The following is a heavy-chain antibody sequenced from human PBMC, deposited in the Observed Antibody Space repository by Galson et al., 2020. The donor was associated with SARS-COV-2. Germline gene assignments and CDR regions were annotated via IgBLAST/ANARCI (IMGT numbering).Heavy chain of an antibody. CDR2: INHSGST. CDR1: GGSLSGYY. J-gene: IGHJ4*02. D-gene: IGHD1-1*01. CDR3: ASGNEGPDY. V-gene: IGHV4-34*01. Sequence: SETLSLTCAVYGGSLSGYYWSWIRQPPGKGLEWIGEINHSGSTNYNPSLKSRVTISVDTSKNQFSLKLSSVTAADTAVYYCASGNEGPDYWGQGTLVTVSS.